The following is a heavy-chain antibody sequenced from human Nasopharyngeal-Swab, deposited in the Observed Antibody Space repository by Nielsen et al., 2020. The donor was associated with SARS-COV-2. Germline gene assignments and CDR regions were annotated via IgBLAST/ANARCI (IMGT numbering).Heavy chain of an antibody. CDR3: ARHQPTIAVDWFDP. Sequence: GESLKISCKCSGYSFTSYWISWVRQMPVKGLEWMGRIDPSDSYTNYSPSFQGHVTISADKSISTAYLQWSSLKASDTAMYYCARHQPTIAVDWFDPWGQGTMVTVSS. CDR2: IDPSDSYT. J-gene: IGHJ5*02. CDR1: GYSFTSYW. V-gene: IGHV5-10-1*01. D-gene: IGHD6-19*01.